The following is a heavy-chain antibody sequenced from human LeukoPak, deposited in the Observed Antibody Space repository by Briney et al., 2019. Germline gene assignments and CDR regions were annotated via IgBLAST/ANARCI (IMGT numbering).Heavy chain of an antibody. J-gene: IGHJ4*02. V-gene: IGHV4-4*09. CDR2: VYTSGST. CDR3: ARSNWYEYFDN. D-gene: IGHD1-20*01. Sequence: SETLSLTCTVSGGSIGSYYWSWIRQPPGKGLGWIGYVYTSGSTNYNPSFKSRVTISADTSKNQFSLRLTSVTAADTALYYCARSNWYEYFDNWGQGTLVTVSS. CDR1: GGSIGSYY.